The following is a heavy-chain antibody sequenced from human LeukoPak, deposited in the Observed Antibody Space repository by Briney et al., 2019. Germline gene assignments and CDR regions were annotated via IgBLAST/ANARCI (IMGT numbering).Heavy chain of an antibody. J-gene: IGHJ4*02. D-gene: IGHD4-17*01. CDR2: ISGSGDDSSSGGTT. CDR3: ARETEPLDYGDSTNLDY. Sequence: GGSLRLSCVASGFRFSTYAMSWVRQSPGKGLEWVSGISGSGDDSSSGGTTHYEDSVRGRFTISRDNSKNSLYLQMNSLRAEDTAVYYCARETEPLDYGDSTNLDYWGQGTLVTVSS. CDR1: GFRFSTYA. V-gene: IGHV3-48*04.